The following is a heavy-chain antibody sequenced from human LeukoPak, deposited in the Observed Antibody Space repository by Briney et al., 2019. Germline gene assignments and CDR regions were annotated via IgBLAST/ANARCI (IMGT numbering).Heavy chain of an antibody. J-gene: IGHJ4*02. CDR2: INHSGIT. D-gene: IGHD6-19*01. Sequence: SETLSLTCAVFGGSYSDYYWSWIRQPPGKGLEWIGEINHSGITNYNPSLKSRVTISADTSKNQFALKLSSVTAADTSVYYCASDTVAGTGWGQGTLVTVSS. CDR1: GGSYSDYY. CDR3: ASDTVAGTG. V-gene: IGHV4-34*01.